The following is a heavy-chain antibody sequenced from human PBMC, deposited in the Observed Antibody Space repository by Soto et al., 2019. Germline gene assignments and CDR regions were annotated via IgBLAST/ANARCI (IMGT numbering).Heavy chain of an antibody. CDR1: GYTFTSYG. Sequence: ASVKVSCKAFGYTFTSYGISWVRQAPGQGLEWMGWISTNYGYTKYSQKFQGRVTITRDTSASTAYMELSSLRSEDTAVYYCARSIVVVTALDYWGQGTLVTVSS. CDR2: ISTNYGYT. J-gene: IGHJ4*02. CDR3: ARSIVVVTALDY. V-gene: IGHV1-18*01. D-gene: IGHD2-21*02.